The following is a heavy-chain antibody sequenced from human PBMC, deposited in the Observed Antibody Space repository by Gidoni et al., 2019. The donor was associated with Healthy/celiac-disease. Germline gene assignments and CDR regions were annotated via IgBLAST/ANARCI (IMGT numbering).Heavy chain of an antibody. CDR3: ASGIAVAGFFDY. D-gene: IGHD6-19*01. CDR2: INAGNGNT. V-gene: IGHV1-3*01. CDR1: GYTFTSYA. J-gene: IGHJ4*02. Sequence: QVQLVQSGAEVQKPGASVKVSCTASGYTFTSYAMHWVRQAPGQRLEWMGWINAGNGNTKYSQKFQGRVTITRDTSASTAYMELSSLRSEDTAVYYCASGIAVAGFFDYWGQGTLVTVSS.